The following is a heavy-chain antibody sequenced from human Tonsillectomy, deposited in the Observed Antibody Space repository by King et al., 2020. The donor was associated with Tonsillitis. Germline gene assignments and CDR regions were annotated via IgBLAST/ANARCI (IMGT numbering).Heavy chain of an antibody. CDR2: ISWNSGSI. J-gene: IGHJ6*02. V-gene: IGHV3-9*01. Sequence: VQLVESGGGLVQPGRSLRLSCAASGFTFDDYAMHWVRQAPGKGLEWVSGISWNSGSIGYADSVKGRFTISRDNAKNSLYLQMNSLRAEDTALYYCAKERRLLAKYYCYGMDVWGQGSTVTVAS. CDR1: GFTFDDYA. CDR3: AKERRLLAKYYCYGMDV. D-gene: IGHD2/OR15-2a*01.